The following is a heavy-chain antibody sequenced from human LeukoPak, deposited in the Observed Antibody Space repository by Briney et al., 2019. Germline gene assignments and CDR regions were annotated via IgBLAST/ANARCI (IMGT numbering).Heavy chain of an antibody. D-gene: IGHD3-10*01. CDR3: ARAERRINLARGVFGSHFDS. Sequence: SETLSLTCAVSGGSFSPFWSWIRQTPGKGLEWIGEIDHSGRTDYNPSLEGRVTMSVDTSKNQFSLRLTSVTAADTAVYFCARAERRINLARGVFGSHFDSWGQGTLVSVSS. J-gene: IGHJ5*01. CDR1: GGSFSPF. V-gene: IGHV4-34*01. CDR2: IDHSGRT.